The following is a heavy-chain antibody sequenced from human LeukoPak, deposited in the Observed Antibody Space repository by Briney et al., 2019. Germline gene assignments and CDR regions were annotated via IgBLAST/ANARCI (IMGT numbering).Heavy chain of an antibody. CDR3: ARAGWDFWSGNLFDY. D-gene: IGHD3-3*01. CDR2: SNHSGST. V-gene: IGHV4-34*01. CDR1: GGSFSVYY. J-gene: IGHJ4*02. Sequence: PSETLSLTCAVYGGSFSVYYWSWIRQPPGKGLEWIGESNHSGSTNYNPSLKSRVTISVDTSKNQFSLKLSSVTAADTAVYYCARAGWDFWSGNLFDYWGQGTLVTVSS.